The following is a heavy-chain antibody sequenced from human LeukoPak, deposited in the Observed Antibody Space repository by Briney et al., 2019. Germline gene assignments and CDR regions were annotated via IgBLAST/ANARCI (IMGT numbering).Heavy chain of an antibody. D-gene: IGHD2-2*01. CDR2: ISAYNGNT. V-gene: IGHV1-18*01. CDR1: GYTFTIYG. J-gene: IGHJ6*02. CDR3: ARDGYCSSTSCYFDYYYGMDV. Sequence: ASVKVSFKASGYTFTIYGISWVRQAPGQGLEWMGWISAYNGNTNYAQKLQGRVTITTDTSTSTAYMELRSLRSDDTAVYYCARDGYCSSTSCYFDYYYGMDVWGQGTTVTVSS.